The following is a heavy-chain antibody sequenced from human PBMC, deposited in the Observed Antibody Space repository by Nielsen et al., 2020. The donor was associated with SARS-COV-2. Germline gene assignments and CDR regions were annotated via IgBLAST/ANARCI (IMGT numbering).Heavy chain of an antibody. D-gene: IGHD7-27*01. CDR1: GFSLSTSGMC. J-gene: IGHJ3*02. CDR3: ARQTGESLRYAFDI. V-gene: IGHV2-70*11. CDR2: IDWDDDK. Sequence: SGPTLVKPTQTLTLTCTFSGFSLSTSGMCVSWIRQPPGKALEWLARIDWDDDKYYSTSLKTRLTISKDTSKNQVVLTMANMDPVDTATYYCARQTGESLRYAFDIWGQGTMVTVS.